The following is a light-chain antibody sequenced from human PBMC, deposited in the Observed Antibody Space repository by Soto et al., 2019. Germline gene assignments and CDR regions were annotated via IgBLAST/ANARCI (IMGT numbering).Light chain of an antibody. CDR2: AAS. J-gene: IGKJ1*01. Sequence: DIQMTHSPSPLSASVGHRVTITCRATQSISTYLNWNQQKPGKAPKLLVDAASSLQSGVPSRFSGSRSGTDFTLTISSLQPEDFATYYCHQSYSTPWTFGQGTKVDIK. CDR3: HQSYSTPWT. CDR1: QSISTY. V-gene: IGKV1-39*01.